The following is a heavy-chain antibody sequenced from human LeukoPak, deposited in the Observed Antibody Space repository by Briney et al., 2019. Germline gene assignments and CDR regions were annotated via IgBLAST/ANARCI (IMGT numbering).Heavy chain of an antibody. Sequence: PSETLSLTCTASGGSISSGGYYWSWIRQPPGKGLEWIGYIYHSGSTYYNPSLKSRVTISVDRSKNQFSLKLSSVTAADTAVYYCARDRGGSQGNFDYWGQGTLVTVSS. V-gene: IGHV4-30-2*01. D-gene: IGHD1-26*01. CDR2: IYHSGST. CDR1: GGSISSGGYY. CDR3: ARDRGGSQGNFDY. J-gene: IGHJ4*02.